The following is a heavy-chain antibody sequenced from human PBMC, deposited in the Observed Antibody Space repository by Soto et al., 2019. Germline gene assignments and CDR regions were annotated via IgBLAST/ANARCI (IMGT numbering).Heavy chain of an antibody. CDR1: CGSIISSSYY. D-gene: IGHD4-4*01. J-gene: IGHJ5*02. CDR2: IYYSGST. CDR3: ARQGSNPWFDP. V-gene: IGHV4-39*01. Sequence: PSETLSLTCTFSCGSIISSSYYWGWIRQPPGKGLEWIGSIYYSGSTYYNPSLKSRVTISVDTSKNQFSLKLSSVTAADTAVYYCARQGSNPWFDPWGQGTLVTVSS.